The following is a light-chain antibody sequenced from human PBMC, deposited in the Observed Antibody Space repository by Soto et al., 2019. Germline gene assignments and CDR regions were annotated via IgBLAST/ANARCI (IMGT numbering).Light chain of an antibody. J-gene: IGLJ2*01. CDR3: QSYDSGLSAVL. Sequence: QSVLTQPPSVSGAPGQRVTISCTGSSSNIGADYDVNWYQQFPGTAPKLLIYGNDNRPSGVPDRFSGSKSDTSASLAVTGLQAEDEADYYCQSYDSGLSAVLFGGGTQLTAL. CDR1: SSNIGADYD. V-gene: IGLV1-40*01. CDR2: GND.